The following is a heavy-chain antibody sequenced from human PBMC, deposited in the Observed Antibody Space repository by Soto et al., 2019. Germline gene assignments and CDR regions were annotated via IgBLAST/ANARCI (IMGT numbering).Heavy chain of an antibody. CDR2: IWYDGSNK. D-gene: IGHD1-26*01. V-gene: IGHV3-33*01. J-gene: IGHJ4*02. CDR1: GFTFSSYG. CDR3: ATIGSYYDFDY. Sequence: GGSRRLSCAASGFTFSSYGMHWVRQAPGKGLEWVAVIWYDGSNKYYADSVKGRFTISRDNSKNTLYLQMNSLRAEDTAVYYCATIGSYYDFDYWGQGTLVTVSS.